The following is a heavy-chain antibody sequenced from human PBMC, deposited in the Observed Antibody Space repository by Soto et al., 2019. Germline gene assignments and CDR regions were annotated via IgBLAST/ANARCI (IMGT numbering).Heavy chain of an antibody. V-gene: IGHV2-5*02. D-gene: IGHD2-15*01. CDR3: AHKGGRGAGMDV. CDR1: GFSLITSGAG. Sequence: QITLKESGPPLVKPTQTLTLTCTFSGFSLITSGAGVGWIRQPPGKALEWLALIYWDDDKRYNSSLKSRVTITKDTSTNEVVLTLTNVDPVDTGTYYCAHKGGRGAGMDVWGQGTTVTVSS. J-gene: IGHJ6*02. CDR2: IYWDDDK.